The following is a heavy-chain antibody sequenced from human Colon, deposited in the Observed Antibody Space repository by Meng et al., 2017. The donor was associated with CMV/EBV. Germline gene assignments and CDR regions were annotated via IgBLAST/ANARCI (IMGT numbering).Heavy chain of an antibody. D-gene: IGHD1-26*01. CDR2: IRNKGNGDST. J-gene: IGHJ4*02. Sequence: SCAASGFILSDHYTDWVRQAPGKALEWVGRIRNKGNGDSTEYAASVKGRFSISRDDSKNSLHLQMNSLKAEDTAVYYCVGGRIVGTTPFNDWGQGTLVT. CDR1: GFILSDHY. V-gene: IGHV3-72*01. CDR3: VGGRIVGTTPFND.